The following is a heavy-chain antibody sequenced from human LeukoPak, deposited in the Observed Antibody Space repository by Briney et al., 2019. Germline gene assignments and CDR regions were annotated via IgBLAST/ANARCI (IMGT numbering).Heavy chain of an antibody. Sequence: ASVTVSCKASGYTFTSYGISWVRQAPGQGLEWMGWISAYNGNTNYAQKLQGRVTITTDTSTSTAYMELRSLRSDDTAVYYCARDRSVVPAAIRGSYNWFDPWGQGTLVTVSS. J-gene: IGHJ5*02. D-gene: IGHD2-2*02. CDR1: GYTFTSYG. CDR3: ARDRSVVPAAIRGSYNWFDP. CDR2: ISAYNGNT. V-gene: IGHV1-18*01.